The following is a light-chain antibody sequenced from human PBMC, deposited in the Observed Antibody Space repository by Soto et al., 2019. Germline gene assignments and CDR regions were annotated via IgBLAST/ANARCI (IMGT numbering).Light chain of an antibody. CDR1: QSVSCC. J-gene: IGKJ5*01. V-gene: IGKV3-11*01. Sequence: EIVLTQSPATLSLSPGEGATLSCRASQSVSCCLAWYQQKPGQAPRLLIYDASNRATGIPARFSGSGSGTDFTLTISSLEPEDFAVYYCQQGTNWPITFGQGTRLEIK. CDR3: QQGTNWPIT. CDR2: DAS.